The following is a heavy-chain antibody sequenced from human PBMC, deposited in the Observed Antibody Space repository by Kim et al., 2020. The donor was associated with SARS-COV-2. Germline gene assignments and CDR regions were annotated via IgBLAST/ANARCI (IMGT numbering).Heavy chain of an antibody. CDR3: AGEEVVVVVVSYHYGMDV. J-gene: IGHJ6*02. CDR2: IYYSGST. D-gene: IGHD2-15*01. CDR1: GGSISSSSYY. V-gene: IGHV4-39*02. Sequence: SETLSLTCTVSGGSISSSSYYWGWIRQPPGKGLEWIGNIYYSGSTYYNPSLKCRVTISVDTSKNQFPLKLSSVTAADTAVYYCAGEEVVVVVVSYHYGMDVSGQGTTVTVSS.